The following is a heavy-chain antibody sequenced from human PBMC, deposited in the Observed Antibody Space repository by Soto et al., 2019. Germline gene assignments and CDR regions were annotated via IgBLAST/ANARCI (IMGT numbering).Heavy chain of an antibody. Sequence: EVQLLESGGGLVQPGGSLRLSCAASGFTFGNFGMNWVRQAPGKGLEWVSGISGGGGSTYYADSVKGRFTISRDPSKNTIFLEMNSLRAEDTAVCYCAKGFIVVVTDIRPDDAFDVWGQGTLVTVSS. CDR2: ISGGGGST. CDR1: GFTFGNFG. CDR3: AKGFIVVVTDIRPDDAFDV. D-gene: IGHD2-21*02. V-gene: IGHV3-23*01. J-gene: IGHJ3*01.